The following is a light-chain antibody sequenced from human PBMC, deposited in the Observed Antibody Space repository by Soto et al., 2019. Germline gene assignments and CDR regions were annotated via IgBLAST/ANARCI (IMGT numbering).Light chain of an antibody. CDR1: QRISSW. J-gene: IGKJ2*01. CDR2: DVS. Sequence: DIQMTQSPSTLSASVGDRVTITCRASQRISSWLAWYQQKPGKAPKLLIYDVSSLESGVPSRFSGSGSGTEFTLTISSLQPDDFATYYCQLYNSFFGQGTKLEIK. V-gene: IGKV1-5*01. CDR3: QLYNSF.